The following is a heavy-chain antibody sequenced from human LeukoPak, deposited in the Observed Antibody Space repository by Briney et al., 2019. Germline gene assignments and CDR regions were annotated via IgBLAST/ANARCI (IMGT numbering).Heavy chain of an antibody. CDR1: GYSISGGYY. Sequence: SETLSLTCTVSGYSISGGYYWGWIRQPPGKGLEWIGSIYHSGSTYYNPSLKSRVTISVDTPKNQFSLKLSSVTAADTAVYYCARRLGCSSTSCYDAFDIWGQGTMVTVSS. D-gene: IGHD2-2*01. J-gene: IGHJ3*02. V-gene: IGHV4-38-2*02. CDR3: ARRLGCSSTSCYDAFDI. CDR2: IYHSGST.